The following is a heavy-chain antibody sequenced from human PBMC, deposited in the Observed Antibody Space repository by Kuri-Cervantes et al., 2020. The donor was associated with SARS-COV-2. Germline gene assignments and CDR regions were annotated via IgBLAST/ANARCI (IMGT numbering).Heavy chain of an antibody. J-gene: IGHJ4*02. Sequence: ASVKVSCKASGYTFTSYYMHWVRQAPGKGLEWMGGFDPEDGETIYAQKFQGRVTMTEDTSTDTAYMELSSLTSEDTAIYYCYCAPKEGFDSWGQGTLVTVSS. V-gene: IGHV1-24*01. CDR1: GYTFTSYY. D-gene: IGHD2-21*01. CDR2: FDPEDGET. CDR3: YCAPKEGFDS.